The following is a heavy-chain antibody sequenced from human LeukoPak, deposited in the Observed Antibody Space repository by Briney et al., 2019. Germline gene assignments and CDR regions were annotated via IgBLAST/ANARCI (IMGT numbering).Heavy chain of an antibody. D-gene: IGHD6-19*01. J-gene: IGHJ4*02. CDR3: TKLAVASADS. CDR2: ISTSSSTI. Sequence: GGSLRLSCAASGFTFGSYSMNWVRQAPGKGLEWISYISTSSSTIYYADSVKGRFTISRDNAKNSLYLQMNSLRAGDTGVYYCTKLAVASADSWGQGTLVTVSS. CDR1: GFTFGSYS. V-gene: IGHV3-48*01.